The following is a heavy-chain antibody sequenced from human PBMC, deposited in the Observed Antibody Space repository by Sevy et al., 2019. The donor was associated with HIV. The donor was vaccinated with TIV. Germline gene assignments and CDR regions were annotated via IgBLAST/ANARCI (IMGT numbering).Heavy chain of an antibody. J-gene: IGHJ4*02. Sequence: GGSLRLSCEVSGFTFSSYEMNWVRQAPGKGLEWVSYISSSGNTTYYADSVKGRFTISRDNAKNSLYLQMNSLRVEDSAVYFCAKDRVTVFGVVVTFDSWGQGTLVTVSS. D-gene: IGHD3-3*01. CDR3: AKDRVTVFGVVVTFDS. CDR2: ISSSGNTT. CDR1: GFTFSSYE. V-gene: IGHV3-48*03.